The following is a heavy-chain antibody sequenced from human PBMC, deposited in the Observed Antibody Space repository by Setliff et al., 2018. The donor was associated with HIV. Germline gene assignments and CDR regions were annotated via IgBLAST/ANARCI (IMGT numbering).Heavy chain of an antibody. CDR1: GASISSDNYY. D-gene: IGHD4-17*01. V-gene: IGHV4-61*09. Sequence: PSETLSLTCTVSGASISSDNYYWSWIRQPAGKRLEWIGHIYTSGNTNYNPSLKSRVTISRDPSTKQFSLKMTSMTAADTAVYYCAAFFVTPLMTQDFWGQGTLVTV. CDR3: AAFFVTPLMTQDF. J-gene: IGHJ4*02. CDR2: IYTSGNT.